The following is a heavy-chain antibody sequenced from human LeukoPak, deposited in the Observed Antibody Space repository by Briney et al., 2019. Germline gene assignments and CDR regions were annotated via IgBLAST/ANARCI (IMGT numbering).Heavy chain of an antibody. J-gene: IGHJ3*02. D-gene: IGHD2-15*01. CDR3: ARERVIATTYDAFDI. CDR2: IYYTGNT. V-gene: IGHV4-59*01. CDR1: AGSISGYY. Sequence: PSETLSLTCTVSAGSISGYYWTWIRQPPGKGLEWIGNIYYTGNTDYNRSLKSRVTISIDTSKNQFSLKLSPVTAADTALYYCARERVIATTYDAFDIWGQGTMVTVSS.